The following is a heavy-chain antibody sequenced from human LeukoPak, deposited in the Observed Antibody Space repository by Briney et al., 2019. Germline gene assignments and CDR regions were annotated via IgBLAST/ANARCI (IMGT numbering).Heavy chain of an antibody. CDR2: INHSGST. D-gene: IGHD6-19*01. CDR1: GGSISSSSYY. Sequence: SETLSLTCTVSGGSISSSSYYWGWIRQPPGKGLEWIGEINHSGSTNYNPSLKSRVTISVDTSKNQFSLKLSSVTAADTAVYYCARGRAIAVAGTSAFDIWGQGTMVTVSS. CDR3: ARGRAIAVAGTSAFDI. J-gene: IGHJ3*02. V-gene: IGHV4-39*07.